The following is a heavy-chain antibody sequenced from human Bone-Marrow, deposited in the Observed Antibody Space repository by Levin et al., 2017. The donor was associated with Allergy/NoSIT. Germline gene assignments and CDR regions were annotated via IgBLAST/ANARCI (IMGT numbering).Heavy chain of an antibody. CDR1: GGSISSGNYY. CDR2: LYSSGTT. CDR3: TRGVYPYGFDAFGV. D-gene: IGHD3-10*01. Sequence: SETLSLTCTVSGGSISSGNYYWSWIRKPAGTGLEWIGRLYSSGTTDYNPSFKSRVTIVVDTSKNQFSLEMTSLTAADTAVYYCTRGVYPYGFDAFGVWGQGTNVTVSS. J-gene: IGHJ3*01. V-gene: IGHV4-61*02.